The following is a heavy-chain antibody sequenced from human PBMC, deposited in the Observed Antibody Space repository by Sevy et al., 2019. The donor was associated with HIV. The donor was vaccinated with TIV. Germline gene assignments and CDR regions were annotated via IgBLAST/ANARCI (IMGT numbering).Heavy chain of an antibody. J-gene: IGHJ4*02. CDR3: SRRGAVEDDSSGFQSH. CDR2: ISVYNGKT. CDR1: GYTFTSFG. D-gene: IGHD3-22*01. Sequence: ASVKVSCKTSGYTFTSFGISWVRQAPGQGLEWVGWISVYNGKTNYAQKFQGRITLTSDTSTRTAYMELRSLRPDDTAVYYCSRRGAVEDDSSGFQSHWGQGTLVTVSS. V-gene: IGHV1-18*01.